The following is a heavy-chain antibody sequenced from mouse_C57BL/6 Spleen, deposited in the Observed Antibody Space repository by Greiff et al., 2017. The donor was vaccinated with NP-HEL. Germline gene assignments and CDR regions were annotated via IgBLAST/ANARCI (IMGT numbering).Heavy chain of an antibody. V-gene: IGHV1-80*01. CDR1: GYAFSSYW. D-gene: IGHD4-1*01. Sequence: QVQLQQSGAELVKPGASVKISCKASGYAFSSYWMNWVKQRPGKGLEWIGQIYPGDGDTNYNGKFKGKATLTADKSSSTAYMQLSSLTSEDSAVYFCARGDWDYWYFDVWGTGTTVTVSS. CDR3: ARGDWDYWYFDV. J-gene: IGHJ1*03. CDR2: IYPGDGDT.